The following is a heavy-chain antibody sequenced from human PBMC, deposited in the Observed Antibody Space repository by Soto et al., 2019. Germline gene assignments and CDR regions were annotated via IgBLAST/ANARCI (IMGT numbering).Heavy chain of an antibody. D-gene: IGHD5-12*01. CDR1: GFTFDLYG. V-gene: IGHV3-23*01. Sequence: EVQLLESGGGLVRPGGSLRLSCAASGFTFDLYGMNWVRQAPGKGLEWVSAISGSGGGTYYAGSVKGRFTISRDNSKNTVFLQMNSLRADDTAVYYCAKVSGYEYYYGVDVRGQGTTVTVSS. CDR3: AKVSGYEYYYGVDV. J-gene: IGHJ6*02. CDR2: ISGSGGGT.